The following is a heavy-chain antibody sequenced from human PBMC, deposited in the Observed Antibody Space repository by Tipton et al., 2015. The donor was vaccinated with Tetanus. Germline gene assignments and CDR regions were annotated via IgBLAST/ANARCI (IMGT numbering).Heavy chain of an antibody. D-gene: IGHD5-12*01. Sequence: TLSLTCTVSGGSTSGYFWTWIRQPPGKGLECIGYVFYTGITNYNPSLKSRITTSVDMSKNQFSLRLSSVTAADAAVYFCAKHRYTGSEGHDAFDIWGRGTVVTVSS. CDR2: VFYTGIT. CDR1: GGSTSGYF. CDR3: AKHRYTGSEGHDAFDI. J-gene: IGHJ3*02. V-gene: IGHV4-59*01.